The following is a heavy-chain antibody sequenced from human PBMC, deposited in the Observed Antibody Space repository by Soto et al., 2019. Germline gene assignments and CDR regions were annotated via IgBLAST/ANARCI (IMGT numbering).Heavy chain of an antibody. CDR2: ISDSGGSK. Sequence: EVQLLESGGGLVQPGGSLRLSGAASGFTFSSYAMDWVRQAPGKGLEWVSTISDSGGSKYYAYSVRGRLTIYRENSKNALDLHLNGLSAEDTALYYGVYCANGVCARSYFYYMDFGGIGTTVTFSS. CDR1: GFTFSSYA. D-gene: IGHD2-8*01. V-gene: IGHV3-23*01. J-gene: IGHJ6*03. CDR3: VYCANGVCARSYFYYMDF.